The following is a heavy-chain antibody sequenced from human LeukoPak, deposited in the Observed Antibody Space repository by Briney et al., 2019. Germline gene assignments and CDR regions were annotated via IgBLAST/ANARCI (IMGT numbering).Heavy chain of an antibody. CDR2: IIPIFGTA. D-gene: IGHD5-24*01. J-gene: IGHJ4*02. CDR1: GGTFSSYA. Sequence: SVKVSCKAFGGTFSSYAISWVRQAPGQGLEWMGGIIPIFGTANYAQKFQGRVTITADESTSTAYMELSSLRSEDTAVYYCARGYGYNSGYGYWGQGTLVTISS. CDR3: ARGYGYNSGYGY. V-gene: IGHV1-69*13.